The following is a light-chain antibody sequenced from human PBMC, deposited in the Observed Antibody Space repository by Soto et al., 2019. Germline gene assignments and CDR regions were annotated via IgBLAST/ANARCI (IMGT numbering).Light chain of an antibody. J-gene: IGKJ4*01. CDR3: MQALQTTPS. CDR1: QSLLHRNGYNY. CDR2: LGS. Sequence: DIVLTQSPLSLPVTPGEPASISCRSSQSLLHRNGYNYLDWYLQKPGQSPQLLIYLGSNRASGVPDRFSGSGSATDCTLKFSRVEAEDVGIYYCMQALQTTPSFGGGTKV. V-gene: IGKV2-28*01.